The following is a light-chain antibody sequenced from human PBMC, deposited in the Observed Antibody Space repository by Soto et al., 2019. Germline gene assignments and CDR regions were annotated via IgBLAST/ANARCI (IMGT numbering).Light chain of an antibody. J-gene: IGLJ1*01. V-gene: IGLV3-21*02. CDR3: QVWAGSNDHNV. CDR2: DDD. CDR1: NIGTKG. Sequence: SYELTQSPSVSVAPGQTATITCGGDNIGTKGVHWYKHKPGQAPILVVSDDDDRPSGIPERISGSNSGNTATLTIINVEAGDEADYYCQVWAGSNDHNVFGSGTKVTVL.